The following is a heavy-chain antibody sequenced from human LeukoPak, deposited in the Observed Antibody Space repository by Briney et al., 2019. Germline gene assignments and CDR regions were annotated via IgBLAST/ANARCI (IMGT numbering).Heavy chain of an antibody. CDR2: IFTSGST. CDR1: GGSITSDY. D-gene: IGHD4/OR15-4a*01. CDR3: SRGGADDL. Sequence: SETLSLTCTVVGGSITSDYWSWIRQPAGRGLEWIGRIFTSGSTAYNPSLKSRVTMSLDTSKNQFFLKLSSVTAADTAAYFCSRGGADDLWGQGTLVTVSS. V-gene: IGHV4-4*07. J-gene: IGHJ5*02.